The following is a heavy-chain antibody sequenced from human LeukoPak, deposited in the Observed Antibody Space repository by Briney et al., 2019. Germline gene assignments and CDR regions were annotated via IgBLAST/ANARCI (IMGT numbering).Heavy chain of an antibody. CDR1: GGSISSYY. Sequence: PSGTLSLTCTVSGGSISSYYWSWIRQPAGKGLEWIGRIYTSGSTNYNPSLKSRVTMSVDTSKSQFSLKLSSVTAADTAVYYCARADGTGATRAAFDIWGQGTMVTVSS. CDR2: IYTSGST. J-gene: IGHJ3*02. D-gene: IGHD1-26*01. V-gene: IGHV4-4*07. CDR3: ARADGTGATRAAFDI.